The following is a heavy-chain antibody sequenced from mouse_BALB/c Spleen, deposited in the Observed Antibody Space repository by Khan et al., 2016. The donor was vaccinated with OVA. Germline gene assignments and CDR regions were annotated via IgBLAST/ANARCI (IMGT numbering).Heavy chain of an antibody. CDR1: GYTFTSYW. V-gene: IGHV1-7*01. Sequence: VKLQESGAELAKPGASVKMSCKASGYTFTSYWMHWVKQRPGQGLEWIGYINPSSGYTEYNQNFKDKATLTADKSSSTAYMQLSSLTSEDSAVYDCARDRIDYWGQGTTLTVSS. CDR2: INPSSGYT. CDR3: ARDRIDY. J-gene: IGHJ2*01.